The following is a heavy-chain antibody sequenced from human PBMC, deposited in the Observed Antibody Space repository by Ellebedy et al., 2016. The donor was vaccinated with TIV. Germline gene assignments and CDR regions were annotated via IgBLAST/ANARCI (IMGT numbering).Heavy chain of an antibody. D-gene: IGHD2-15*01. CDR2: VYYSGSP. CDR1: GGSVSSTRYY. CDR3: ARGGGHFDY. Sequence: MPSETLSLTCSVSGGSVSSTRYYWAWIRQPPGKGLEYIGSVYYSGSPYYNPSLKSPITISVDRSKNQFSLKLSSVTAADTAVYYCARGGGHFDYWGQGTLVTVSS. J-gene: IGHJ4*02. V-gene: IGHV4-39*07.